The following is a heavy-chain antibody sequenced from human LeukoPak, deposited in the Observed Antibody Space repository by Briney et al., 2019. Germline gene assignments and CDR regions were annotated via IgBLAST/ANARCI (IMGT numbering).Heavy chain of an antibody. CDR1: GGSISSYY. V-gene: IGHV4-59*01. CDR3: ARDVGARPFDY. D-gene: IGHD1-26*01. J-gene: IGHJ4*02. Sequence: PSETLSLTCTVSGGSISSYYWSWIRQPPGKGLEWIGYIYYSGSTNYNPSLKSRVTISVDTSKNQFSLKLSSVTAADTAVYYCARDVGARPFDYWGQGTTVTVSS. CDR2: IYYSGST.